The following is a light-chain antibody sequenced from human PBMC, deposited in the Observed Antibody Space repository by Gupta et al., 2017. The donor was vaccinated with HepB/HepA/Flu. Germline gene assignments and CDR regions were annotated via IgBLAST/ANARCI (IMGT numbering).Light chain of an antibody. Sequence: DIQMTQSPSSLSASVGDRVTITCQASQDISNYLNWYQQKPGKAPKLLIYDASNVETGVPSRFSGSGSGTDFTFTISSLQPEDIATYYCQQEDNSPITFGQGTRLEIK. CDR2: DAS. V-gene: IGKV1-33*01. CDR1: QDISNY. J-gene: IGKJ5*01. CDR3: QQEDNSPIT.